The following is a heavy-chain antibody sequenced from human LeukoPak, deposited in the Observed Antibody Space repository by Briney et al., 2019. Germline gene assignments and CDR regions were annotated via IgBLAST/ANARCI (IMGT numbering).Heavy chain of an antibody. CDR2: IGPTGSDR. V-gene: IGHV3-21*06. D-gene: IGHD3-16*01. J-gene: IGHJ4*02. Sequence: PGGSLRLSCTASGLTFSTSGFNWVRQAPGKGLEWVASIGPTGSDRYHADSIKGRFTISRDNANNFLYLQMNSLRAEDTAVYYCARDGVDAGIYFDYWGQGNLVTVSS. CDR3: ARDGVDAGIYFDY. CDR1: GLTFSTSG.